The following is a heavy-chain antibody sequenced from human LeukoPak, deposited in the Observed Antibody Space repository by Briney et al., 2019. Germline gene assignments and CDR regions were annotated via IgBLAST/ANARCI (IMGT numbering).Heavy chain of an antibody. CDR1: GGSISSGGYS. V-gene: IGHV4-30-2*01. D-gene: IGHD6-19*01. J-gene: IGHJ4*02. CDR3: ARVPSSGGFDY. Sequence: SETLSLTCAVSGGSISSGGYSWSWIRQAPGKGLEWIGYIYHSGSTYYNPSLKSRVTISVDRSKNQFSLKLSSVTAADTAVYYCARVPSSGGFDYWGQGTLVTVSS. CDR2: IYHSGST.